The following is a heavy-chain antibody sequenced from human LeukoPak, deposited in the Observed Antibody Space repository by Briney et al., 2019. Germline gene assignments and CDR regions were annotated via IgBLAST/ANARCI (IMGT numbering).Heavy chain of an antibody. Sequence: ASVKVSCKASRYTFTGYYMHWVRQAPGQGLEWMGWINPNSGGTNYAQKFQGRVTMTRDTSISTAYMELSRLRSDDTAVYYCARDLSGYGDSGFDYWGQGTLVTVSS. CDR2: INPNSGGT. CDR3: ARDLSGYGDSGFDY. V-gene: IGHV1-2*02. CDR1: RYTFTGYY. J-gene: IGHJ4*02. D-gene: IGHD4-17*01.